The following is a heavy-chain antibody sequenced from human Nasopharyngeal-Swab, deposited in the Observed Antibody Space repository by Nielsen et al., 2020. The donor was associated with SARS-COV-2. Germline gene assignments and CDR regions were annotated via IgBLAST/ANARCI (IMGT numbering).Heavy chain of an antibody. J-gene: IGHJ6*03. CDR2: ISGSGGST. CDR3: AKYYGDYPYYYHYMDV. D-gene: IGHD4-17*01. CDR1: GFTFSSYA. V-gene: IGHV3-23*01. Sequence: GESLKISCAASGFTFSSYAMSWVRQAPGKGLEWVSAISGSGGSTYYANSVKGRFTISRDNSKNTLYLQMNSLRAEDTAVYYCAKYYGDYPYYYHYMDVWGKGTTVTVSS.